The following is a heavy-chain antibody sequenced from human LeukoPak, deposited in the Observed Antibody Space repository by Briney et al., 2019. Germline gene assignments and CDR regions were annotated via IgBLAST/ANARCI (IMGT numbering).Heavy chain of an antibody. D-gene: IGHD2-2*01. J-gene: IGHJ4*02. Sequence: GGSLRLSCAASGFTFSSYGMHRVRQAPGKGLEWVAFIRYDGSNKYYADSVKGRFTISRDNSKNTLYLQMNSLRAEDTAVYYCAGGDCSSTSCRPYYFDYWGQGTLVTVSS. CDR3: AGGDCSSTSCRPYYFDY. CDR1: GFTFSSYG. CDR2: IRYDGSNK. V-gene: IGHV3-30*02.